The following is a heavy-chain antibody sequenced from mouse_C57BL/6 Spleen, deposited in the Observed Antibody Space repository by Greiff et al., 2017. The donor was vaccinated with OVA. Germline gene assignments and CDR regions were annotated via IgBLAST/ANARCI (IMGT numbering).Heavy chain of an antibody. CDR3: ARGSSYLYAMDY. CDR1: GYTFTSYW. D-gene: IGHD1-1*01. J-gene: IGHJ4*01. V-gene: IGHV1-53*01. Sequence: QVQLQQPGTELVKPEASVKLSCKASGYTFTSYWMHWVKQRPGQGLEWIGNINPSNGGTNYNEKFKSKATLTVDKSSSTAYMQLSSLTSEDSAVYYCARGSSYLYAMDYWGQGTSVTVSS. CDR2: INPSNGGT.